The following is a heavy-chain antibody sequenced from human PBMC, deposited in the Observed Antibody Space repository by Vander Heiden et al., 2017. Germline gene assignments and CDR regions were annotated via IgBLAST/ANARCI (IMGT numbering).Heavy chain of an antibody. CDR2: FYSSGST. Sequence: EVQLVESGGGLIQPGGSLRLSCAAPGFTVSSNYMSWVRQAPGKGLEWVSIFYSSGSTYYADSVKGRFTISRDISKNTLYLQMNSLRAEDTAVYYCTRGFDPYYFDYWGQGTLVTVSS. CDR1: GFTVSSNY. V-gene: IGHV3-53*01. CDR3: TRGFDPYYFDY. J-gene: IGHJ4*02.